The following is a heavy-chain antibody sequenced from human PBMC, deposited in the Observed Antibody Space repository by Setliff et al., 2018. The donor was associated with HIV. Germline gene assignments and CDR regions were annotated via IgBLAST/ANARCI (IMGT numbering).Heavy chain of an antibody. CDR3: AGVYYYGSGSYNYPYYFDY. CDR1: GGTFRSHE. V-gene: IGHV1-69*13. J-gene: IGHJ4*02. CDR2: IVPILNTG. D-gene: IGHD3-10*01. Sequence: GASVKVSCKASGGTFRSHEISWVRQAPGQGLEWMGGIVPILNTGNYAPKFQGRVTITADESTSTAYMELSSLRSEDTAVYYCAGVYYYGSGSYNYPYYFDYWGQGTLVTVSS.